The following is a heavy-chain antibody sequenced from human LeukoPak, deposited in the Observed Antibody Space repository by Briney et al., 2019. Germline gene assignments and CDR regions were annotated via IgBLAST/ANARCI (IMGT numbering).Heavy chain of an antibody. CDR1: GGSISSGGYY. J-gene: IGHJ5*02. Sequence: SQTLSLTCTVSGGSISSGGYYWSWIRQHPGKGLEWIGYIYYSGSTYSNPSLKSRVTISVDTPKNQFSLNLSSVTAADTAVYYCARYCSSTNCYKGGFDPWGQGTLVTVSS. D-gene: IGHD2-2*02. CDR3: ARYCSSTNCYKGGFDP. V-gene: IGHV4-31*03. CDR2: IYYSGST.